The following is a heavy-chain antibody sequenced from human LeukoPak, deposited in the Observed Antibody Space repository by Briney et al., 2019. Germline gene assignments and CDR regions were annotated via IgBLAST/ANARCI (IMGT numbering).Heavy chain of an antibody. D-gene: IGHD3-3*01. CDR2: IKQDGSEK. CDR3: ARVRDFWSGYHYYYYYYMDV. Sequence: PGGSLRLSCAASGFTFSSYWMSWVRQAPGKGLEWVANIKQDGSEKYYVDSVKGRFTISRDNAKNSLYLQMNSLRAEDTAVYYCARVRDFWSGYHYYYYYYMDVWGKGTTVTVSS. J-gene: IGHJ6*03. CDR1: GFTFSSYW. V-gene: IGHV3-7*01.